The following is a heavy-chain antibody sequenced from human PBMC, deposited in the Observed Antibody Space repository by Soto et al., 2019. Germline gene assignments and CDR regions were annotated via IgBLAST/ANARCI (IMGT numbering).Heavy chain of an antibody. D-gene: IGHD1-1*01. V-gene: IGHV5-51*01. Sequence: EVQLVQSGAEVKKPGESLRISCKGSGYIFTGHWIGWVRHMPGKGLEWMGIIYPGDSETRYSRSFQGHVTVSADKSITTAYLQWASLKASDTAIYYCVRPGTLHLPFDYWGQGTRVIVSS. CDR2: IYPGDSET. CDR3: VRPGTLHLPFDY. J-gene: IGHJ4*02. CDR1: GYIFTGHW.